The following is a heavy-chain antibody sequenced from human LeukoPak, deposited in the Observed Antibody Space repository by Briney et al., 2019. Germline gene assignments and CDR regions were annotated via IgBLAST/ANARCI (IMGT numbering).Heavy chain of an antibody. CDR2: INPNSGGT. D-gene: IGHD3-22*01. J-gene: IGHJ4*02. CDR3: ARPFYYQSSALQ. CDR1: GYTFTDYY. V-gene: IGHV1-2*06. Sequence: GASVTVSCKASGYTFTDYYIHWVRQAPGQGLEWMGRINPNSGGTNYAQKFQGRVTMTRDTSISTAYMELSRLRSDDTAVYYCARPFYYQSSALQWGQGTLVTVSS.